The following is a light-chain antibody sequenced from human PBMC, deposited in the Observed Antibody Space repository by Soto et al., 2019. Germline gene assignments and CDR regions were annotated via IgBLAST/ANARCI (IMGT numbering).Light chain of an antibody. J-gene: IGKJ1*01. Sequence: EIVLTQSPGTLSLSPGERATLSCRASQSVSTSQLAWYQQKPGQAPRLLIFGASNRATGIPARFSGSGSGTDFTLTISSLEPEDFAFYFCQQRSHWPTFGQGTKVDIK. CDR2: GAS. CDR1: QSVSTSQ. V-gene: IGKV3D-20*02. CDR3: QQRSHWPT.